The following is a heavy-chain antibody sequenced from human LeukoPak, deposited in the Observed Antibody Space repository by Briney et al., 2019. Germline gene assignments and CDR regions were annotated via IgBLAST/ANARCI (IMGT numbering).Heavy chain of an antibody. CDR3: ARDYYDSSAYYFDY. V-gene: IGHV1-2*02. CDR2: INPNSGGT. J-gene: IGHJ4*02. CDR1: GKTLSELS. D-gene: IGHD3-22*01. Sequence: ASVRVSCKVSGKTLSELSMHWVRQAPGQGLEWMGWINPNSGGTNYAQKFQGRVTMTRDTSISTAYMELSRLRSDDTAVYYCARDYYDSSAYYFDYWGQGTLVTVSS.